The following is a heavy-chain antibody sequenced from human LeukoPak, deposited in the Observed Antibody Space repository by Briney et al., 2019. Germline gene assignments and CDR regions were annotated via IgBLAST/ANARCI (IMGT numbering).Heavy chain of an antibody. V-gene: IGHV4-34*01. CDR3: ARGLREDDY. J-gene: IGHJ4*02. CDR2: INHSGST. Sequence: PSETLSLTCAVYGGSLSGYYWSWIRQPPGKGLEWIGEINHSGSTNYNPSLKSRVTISVDTSKNQFSLKLSSVTAADTAVYYCARGLREDDYWGQGTLVTVSS. CDR1: GGSLSGYY. D-gene: IGHD1-26*01.